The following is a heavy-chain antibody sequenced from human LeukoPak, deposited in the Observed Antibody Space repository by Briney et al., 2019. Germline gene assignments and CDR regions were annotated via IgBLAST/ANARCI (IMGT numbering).Heavy chain of an antibody. V-gene: IGHV3-23*01. CDR2: ISGSGGST. D-gene: IGHD3-22*01. Sequence: GGSLRLSCAASGLTFSSYAMSWVRQAPGKGLEWVSAISGSGGSTYYADSVKGRFTISRDNSKNTLYLQMNSLRAEDTAVYYCAKDFYYDSSGYYYEVGYYFDYWGQGTLVTVSS. CDR1: GLTFSSYA. J-gene: IGHJ4*02. CDR3: AKDFYYDSSGYYYEVGYYFDY.